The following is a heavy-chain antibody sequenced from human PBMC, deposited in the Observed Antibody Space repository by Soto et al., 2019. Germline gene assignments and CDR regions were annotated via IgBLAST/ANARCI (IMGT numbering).Heavy chain of an antibody. CDR2: IIPILGIA. Sequence: ASVKVSCKASGGTFSSYTISWVRQAPGQGLEWMGRIIPILGIANYAQKFQGRVTITADKSTSTAYMELSSLRSEDTAVYYCARASRYSGYDFYYYYGMDVWGQGTTVTVSS. CDR3: ARASRYSGYDFYYYYGMDV. J-gene: IGHJ6*02. CDR1: GGTFSSYT. D-gene: IGHD5-12*01. V-gene: IGHV1-69*02.